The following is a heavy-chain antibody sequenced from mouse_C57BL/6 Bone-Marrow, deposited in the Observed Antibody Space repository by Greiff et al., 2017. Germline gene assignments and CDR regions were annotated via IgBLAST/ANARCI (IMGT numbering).Heavy chain of an antibody. V-gene: IGHV1-47*01. D-gene: IGHD1-1*01. CDR3: ARRGHYYGSSPYYFDY. CDR1: GYTFTTYP. Sequence: QVQLQQSGAELVKPGASVKMSCKASGYTFTTYPIEWMKQNHGKSLEWIGNFHPYNDDTKYNEKFKGKATLTVEKSSSTVYLELSRLTSDDSAVYYCARRGHYYGSSPYYFDYWGQGTTLTVSS. CDR2: FHPYNDDT. J-gene: IGHJ2*01.